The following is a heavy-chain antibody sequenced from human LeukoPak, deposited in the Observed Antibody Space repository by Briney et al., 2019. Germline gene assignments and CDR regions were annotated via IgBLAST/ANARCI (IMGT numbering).Heavy chain of an antibody. Sequence: ASVKVSCKASGYTFASYGISWVRQAPGQGLEWMGWISAYNGNTNYAQKLQGRVTMTTDTSTSTAYMELRSLRSDDTAVYYCARDWYYYDSSGGSGINAFDIWGQGTMVTVSS. CDR3: ARDWYYYDSSGGSGINAFDI. J-gene: IGHJ3*02. CDR1: GYTFASYG. CDR2: ISAYNGNT. V-gene: IGHV1-18*01. D-gene: IGHD3-22*01.